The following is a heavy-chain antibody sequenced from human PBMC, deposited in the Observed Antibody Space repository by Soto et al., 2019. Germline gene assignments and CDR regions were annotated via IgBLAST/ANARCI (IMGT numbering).Heavy chain of an antibody. CDR1: GGSFSGYY. J-gene: IGHJ6*03. V-gene: IGHV4-34*01. CDR3: ARGRTWVFKLPPAGYYYMDV. D-gene: IGHD2-15*01. Sequence: SETLSLTCAVYGGSFSGYYWSWIRQPPGKGLEWIGEINHSGSTNYNPSLKSRVTISVDTSKNQFSLKLSSVTAADTAVYYCARGRTWVFKLPPAGYYYMDVWGKGTTVTVSS. CDR2: INHSGST.